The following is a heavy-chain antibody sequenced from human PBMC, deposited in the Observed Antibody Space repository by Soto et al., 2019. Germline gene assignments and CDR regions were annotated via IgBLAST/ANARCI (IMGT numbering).Heavy chain of an antibody. CDR1: GYPVTAYY. J-gene: IGHJ3*02. CDR3: ARGGGVGVAGSAAFDM. D-gene: IGHD3-3*01. CDR2: INPATGAA. Sequence: QLHLVQSGAVVKKPGASVTVSCSASGYPVTAYYMHWVRQAPGRGLEWMGGINPATGAAKYTQTFQGRVTMPRDTSKDTVFMGLGGLTSGHTAGFYLARGGGVGVAGSAAFDMWGQGTLVTVSS. V-gene: IGHV1-2*02.